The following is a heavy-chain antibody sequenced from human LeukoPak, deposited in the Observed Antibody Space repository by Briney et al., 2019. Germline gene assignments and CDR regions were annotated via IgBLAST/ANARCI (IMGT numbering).Heavy chain of an antibody. J-gene: IGHJ4*02. CDR3: AGTPGGAIDY. D-gene: IGHD2-21*01. CDR2: TYYRAKWYN. Sequence: SQTLSLTCALSGDSLSSNSAAWNWLRESPSRGLEWLGRTYYRAKWYNDYAVSVKSRITINPDTSKNQFSLQLNSVTPEDTAVYYCAGTPGGAIDYWGQGTLVTVSS. CDR1: GDSLSSNSAA. V-gene: IGHV6-1*01.